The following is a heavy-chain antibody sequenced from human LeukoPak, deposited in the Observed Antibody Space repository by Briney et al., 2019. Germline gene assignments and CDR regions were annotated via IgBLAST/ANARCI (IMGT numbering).Heavy chain of an antibody. CDR1: GFSVRDNY. V-gene: IGHV3-53*01. D-gene: IGHD3-10*01. CDR2: LYSGGAA. Sequence: GGSLRLSCAVSGFSVRDNYLNWVRQTPGGGLECVSVLYSGGAAYYADSVKGRFTISRDTSKNALSLQMNSLRVEDTALYYCARGTFSPQGSYYGHWGQGTRVTVSS. CDR3: ARGTFSPQGSYYGH. J-gene: IGHJ4*02.